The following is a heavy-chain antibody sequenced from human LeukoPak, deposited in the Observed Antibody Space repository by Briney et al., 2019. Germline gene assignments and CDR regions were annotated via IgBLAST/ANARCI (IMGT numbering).Heavy chain of an antibody. CDR2: IYTSGST. CDR1: GGSISSGTYY. Sequence: SSETLSLTCTVSGGSISSGTYYWTWIRQPAGKGLEWIGRIYTSGSTNYNPSLKSRVTISVDTSKNQFSLKLTSVTAADTAVYYCATEYDFWSGYAGRDFDYWGQGTLVTVSS. J-gene: IGHJ4*02. D-gene: IGHD3-3*01. CDR3: ATEYDFWSGYAGRDFDY. V-gene: IGHV4-61*02.